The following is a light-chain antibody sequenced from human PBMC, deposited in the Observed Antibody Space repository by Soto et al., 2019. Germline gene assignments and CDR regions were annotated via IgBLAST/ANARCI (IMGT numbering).Light chain of an antibody. CDR1: QSISSW. CDR3: QQYNDYSLT. Sequence: DIQMAQSPSSLSASAGDRVTITCRASQSISSWLAWYQQKPGKAPNLLIYKASTLQSGVPSRFSGSGSGTEFILTISSLQPDDFATYYCQQYNDYSLTFGQGTKVDIK. CDR2: KAS. V-gene: IGKV1-5*03. J-gene: IGKJ1*01.